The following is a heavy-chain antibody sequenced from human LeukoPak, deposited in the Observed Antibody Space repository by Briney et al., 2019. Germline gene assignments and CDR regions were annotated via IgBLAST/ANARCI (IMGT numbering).Heavy chain of an antibody. CDR3: ARAHDILTGYYLDY. J-gene: IGHJ4*02. D-gene: IGHD3-9*01. Sequence: GASVKVSCKASGYTFTGYYMHWVRQAPGQGLEWMGWINPNSGGTNYAQKFQGRVTMTRDTSISTAYMELSGLRSDDTAVYYCARAHDILTGYYLDYWGQGTLVTVSS. V-gene: IGHV1-2*02. CDR2: INPNSGGT. CDR1: GYTFTGYY.